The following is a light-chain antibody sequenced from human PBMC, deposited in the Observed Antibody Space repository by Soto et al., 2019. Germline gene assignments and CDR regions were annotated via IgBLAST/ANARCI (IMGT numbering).Light chain of an antibody. V-gene: IGLV2-8*01. CDR2: EVN. CDR3: SSYAGSNNLV. CDR1: SSDVGGYNY. J-gene: IGLJ1*01. Sequence: QSALTQPPSASGSPGQSVTISCTGTSSDVGGYNYVSWYQHHPGKAPNLMIYEVNKRPSEVPDRFSASKSGNTASLTVSGLQAEDEADYYCSSYAGSNNLVFGTGTKLTVL.